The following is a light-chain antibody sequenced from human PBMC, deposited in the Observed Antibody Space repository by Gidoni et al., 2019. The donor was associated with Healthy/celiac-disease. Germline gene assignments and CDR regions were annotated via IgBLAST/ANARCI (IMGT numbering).Light chain of an antibody. CDR2: SNN. V-gene: IGLV1-44*01. CDR3: AAWDDSVVV. J-gene: IGLJ2*01. Sequence: QSVLTQPPSASGTPGQRVTISCSGSSSNIGSNTVNWYQPLPGTAPKRLIYSNNQRPSGVPDRFSGSKSGTSASLAISGLQSEDEADYYCAAWDDSVVVFGGGTKLTVL. CDR1: SSNIGSNT.